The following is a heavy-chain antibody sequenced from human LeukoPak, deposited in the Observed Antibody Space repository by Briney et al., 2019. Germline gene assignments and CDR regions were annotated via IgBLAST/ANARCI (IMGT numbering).Heavy chain of an antibody. CDR2: VYYTGST. Sequence: SETLSLTCTVSGGSISSYPYYWGWIRQPPGKGLEWIGSVYYTGSTYSNPSLQSRVTISVDTSKNQFSLKMNSVTAADTAVYFCARDSNIARFYLWGQGTLVTVSS. V-gene: IGHV4-39*07. J-gene: IGHJ5*02. D-gene: IGHD4-11*01. CDR1: GGSISSYPYY. CDR3: ARDSNIARFYL.